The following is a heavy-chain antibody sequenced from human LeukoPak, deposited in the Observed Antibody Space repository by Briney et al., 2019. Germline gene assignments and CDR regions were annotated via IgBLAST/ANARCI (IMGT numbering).Heavy chain of an antibody. J-gene: IGHJ4*02. V-gene: IGHV3-66*01. D-gene: IGHD2-8*02. Sequence: QTGGSLRLSCAASGFTVSSNYMSWVRQAPGKGLEWVSVIYSGGSTYYADSVKGRFTISRDNSKNTLYLQMNSLRAEDTAVYYCARVRTGYLDYWGQGTLVTVSS. CDR3: ARVRTGYLDY. CDR2: IYSGGST. CDR1: GFTVSSNY.